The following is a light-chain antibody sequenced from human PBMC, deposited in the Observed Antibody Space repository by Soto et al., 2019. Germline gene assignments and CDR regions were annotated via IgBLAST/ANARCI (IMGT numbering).Light chain of an antibody. J-gene: IGKJ2*01. V-gene: IGKV1-8*01. CDR3: QQYDSYPPT. Sequence: AIRMTQSPSSFSASTGDRVTITCRASQGISSYLAWYQQKPGKAPKLLIYAASTLQSGVPSRFSGSGSGTEFTLTISCLQSEDFATYYCQQYDSYPPTFGQGTKLEIK. CDR1: QGISSY. CDR2: AAS.